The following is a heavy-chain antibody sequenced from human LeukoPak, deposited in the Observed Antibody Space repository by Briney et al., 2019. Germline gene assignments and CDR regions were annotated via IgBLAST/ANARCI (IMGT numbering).Heavy chain of an antibody. J-gene: IGHJ3*02. Sequence: GGSLRLSCAASGFTFDDYAMHWVRQAPGKGLEWVSGISWNSGSIGYADSVKGRFTISRDNAKNSLYLQMSSLRAEDTAVYYCARDQKWERGAFDIWGQGTMVTVSS. CDR2: ISWNSGSI. D-gene: IGHD1-26*01. CDR1: GFTFDDYA. CDR3: ARDQKWERGAFDI. V-gene: IGHV3-9*01.